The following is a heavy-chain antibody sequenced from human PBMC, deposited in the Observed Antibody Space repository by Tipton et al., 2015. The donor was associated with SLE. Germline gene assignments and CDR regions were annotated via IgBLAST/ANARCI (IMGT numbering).Heavy chain of an antibody. J-gene: IGHJ4*02. CDR1: GFTFSSYS. V-gene: IGHV3-48*04. Sequence: SLRLSCAASGFTFSSYSMNWVRQAPGKGLEWVSYISSSGSTIYYADSVKGRFTISRDNAKNSLYLQMNGLRAEDTAVYYCARGSSGLSYYFDYWGQGTLVTVSS. D-gene: IGHD3-22*01. CDR2: ISSSGSTI. CDR3: ARGSSGLSYYFDY.